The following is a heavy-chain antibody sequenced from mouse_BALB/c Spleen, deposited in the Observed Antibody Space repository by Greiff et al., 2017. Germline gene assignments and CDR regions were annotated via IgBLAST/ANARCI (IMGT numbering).Heavy chain of an antibody. D-gene: IGHD2-4*01. V-gene: IGHV5-6-3*01. CDR2: INSNGGST. Sequence: EVMLVESGGGLVQPGGSLKLSCAASGFTFSSYGMSWVRQTPDKRLELVATINSNGGSTYYPDSVKGRFTISRDNAKNTLYLQMSSLKSEDTAMYYCARNDYYLDYWGQGTTLTVSS. CDR3: ARNDYYLDY. CDR1: GFTFSSYG. J-gene: IGHJ2*01.